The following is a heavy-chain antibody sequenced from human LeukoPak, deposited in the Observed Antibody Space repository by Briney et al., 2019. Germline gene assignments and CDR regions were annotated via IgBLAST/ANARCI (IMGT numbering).Heavy chain of an antibody. CDR2: IIPIFGTA. CDR1: GGTFSSYA. V-gene: IGHV1-69*05. D-gene: IGHD6-13*01. Sequence: SVKVSCKASGGTFSSYAISWVRQAPGQGLEWMGGIIPIFGTANYAQKFQGRVTITTDESTSTAYMELSSLRSEDTAVYYCAGAANIAAAGRWAGYFDYWGQGTLVTVSS. J-gene: IGHJ4*02. CDR3: AGAANIAAAGRWAGYFDY.